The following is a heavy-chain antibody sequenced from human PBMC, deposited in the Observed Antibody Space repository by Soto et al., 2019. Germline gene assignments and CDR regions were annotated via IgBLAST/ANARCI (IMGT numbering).Heavy chain of an antibody. CDR3: AIVPVYDCSITSCYAMDV. D-gene: IGHD2-2*01. CDR2: IDPSDSFT. CDR1: GYSFTNYW. J-gene: IGHJ6*02. V-gene: IGHV5-10-1*01. Sequence: ESLNISCKASGYSFTNYWLSWVRNVPGKGLEWIGRIDPSDSFTNYSPSLQGHVTMSLEKSISTAYLQWSSLRASDTAMYYCAIVPVYDCSITSCYAMDVWGQGTTVTVSS.